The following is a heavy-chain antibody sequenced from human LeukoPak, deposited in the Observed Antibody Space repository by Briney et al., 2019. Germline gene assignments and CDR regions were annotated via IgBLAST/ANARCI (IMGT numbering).Heavy chain of an antibody. J-gene: IGHJ6*03. V-gene: IGHV4-59*12. CDR2: VFHTGST. CDR1: GGSIDTYY. CDR3: ARGTYYYDSSGSSNYYYYYMDV. Sequence: SETLSLTCTVSGGSIDTYYWNWIRQPPGKGLEWIGYVFHTGSTNYNPPLKSRVTISVDTSKNQFSLKLSSVTAADTAVYYCARGTYYYDSSGSSNYYYYYMDVWGKGTTVTVSS. D-gene: IGHD3-22*01.